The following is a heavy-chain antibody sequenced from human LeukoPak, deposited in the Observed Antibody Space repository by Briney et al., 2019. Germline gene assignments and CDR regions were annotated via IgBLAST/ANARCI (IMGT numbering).Heavy chain of an antibody. CDR3: ARAGSNTWDWFDP. CDR2: INPNTGGT. Sequence: GASVEVSCKASGCTFTGYYMHWVRQAPGQGLEWMGWINPNTGGTNYAQKFQGRVTMTSDTSISTAFMELSSLGSDDTAAYYCARAGSNTWDWFDPWGQGTLVTVSS. CDR1: GCTFTGYY. J-gene: IGHJ5*02. V-gene: IGHV1-2*02. D-gene: IGHD7-27*01.